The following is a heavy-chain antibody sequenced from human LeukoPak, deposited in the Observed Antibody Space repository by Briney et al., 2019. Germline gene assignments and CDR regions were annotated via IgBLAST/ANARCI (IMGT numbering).Heavy chain of an antibody. D-gene: IGHD3-9*01. J-gene: IGHJ6*03. CDR1: GFTFSDYY. Sequence: GGSLRLSCAASGFTFSDYYMSWIRQAPGKGLEWVSYISSSGSTIYYADSVKGRFTISRDNAKNSLYLQMNSLRAEDTAVYYCARGGELRYFDWFGSYYYYMDVWGKGTTVTVSS. CDR2: ISSSGSTI. V-gene: IGHV3-11*04. CDR3: ARGGELRYFDWFGSYYYYMDV.